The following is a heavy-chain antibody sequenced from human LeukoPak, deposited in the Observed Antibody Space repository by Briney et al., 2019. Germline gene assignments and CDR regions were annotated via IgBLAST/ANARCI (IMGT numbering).Heavy chain of an antibody. CDR2: INPNSGGT. Sequence: ASVKVSCKASGYTFTGYYMHWVRQAPGQGLEWMGWINPNSGGTNYAQKFQGRVTMTRDTSISTAYVELSRLRSDDTAVYYCASGVVPAALFGSDWFDPWGQGTLVTVSS. CDR1: GYTFTGYY. CDR3: ASGVVPAALFGSDWFDP. V-gene: IGHV1-2*02. D-gene: IGHD2-2*01. J-gene: IGHJ5*02.